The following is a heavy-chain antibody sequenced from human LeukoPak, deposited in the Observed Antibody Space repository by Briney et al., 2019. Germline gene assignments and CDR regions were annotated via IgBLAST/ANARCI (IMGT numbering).Heavy chain of an antibody. CDR3: AKDQRLLWFGELFYYFDY. CDR2: IIPIFGTA. D-gene: IGHD3-10*01. CDR1: GGTFRRYA. J-gene: IGHJ4*02. V-gene: IGHV1-69*13. Sequence: GASVKVSCKASGGTFRRYAISWVRQAPGQGLEWMGGIIPIFGTANYAQKFQGRVTITADESTSTAYMEVRSLRAEDTAVYYCAKDQRLLWFGELFYYFDYWGQGTLVTVSS.